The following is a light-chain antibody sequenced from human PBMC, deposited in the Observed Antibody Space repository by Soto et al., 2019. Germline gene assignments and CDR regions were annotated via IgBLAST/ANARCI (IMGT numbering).Light chain of an antibody. CDR3: SSYTPSNTRQIV. V-gene: IGLV2-14*03. CDR1: SSDVVGYNY. Sequence: QSVLTQPASVSGSPGQSITISCTGTSSDVVGYNYVSWYQHHPGKAPKLMIFDVSNRPSGVSNRFSGSKSGNTASLTISGLQPEDEADYYCSSYTPSNTRQIVFGTGIKLTVL. CDR2: DVS. J-gene: IGLJ1*01.